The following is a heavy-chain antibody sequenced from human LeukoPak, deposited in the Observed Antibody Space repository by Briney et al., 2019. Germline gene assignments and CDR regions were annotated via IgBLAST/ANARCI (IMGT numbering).Heavy chain of an antibody. D-gene: IGHD4-17*01. J-gene: IGHJ4*02. CDR1: GYTFTSYG. Sequence: ASVKVSCKASGYTFTSYGISWVRQAPGQGLEWMGWISAYSGNTDYAQKLQGRVTMTTDTSTSTAYMELRSLRSDDTAVYYCARVTQTDYDFDYWGQGTLVTVSS. CDR3: ARVTQTDYDFDY. V-gene: IGHV1-18*01. CDR2: ISAYSGNT.